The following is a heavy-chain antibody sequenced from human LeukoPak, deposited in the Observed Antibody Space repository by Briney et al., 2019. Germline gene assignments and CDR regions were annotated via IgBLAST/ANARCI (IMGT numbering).Heavy chain of an antibody. D-gene: IGHD3-10*01. CDR3: RITMVRGVTYGMDV. V-gene: IGHV3-33*08. Sequence: QSGGSLRLSCAATGFTFSSYGMHWVRQAPGKGLEWVAVIWYGGNNKYYADSVKGRFNISRDNSKNTLYLQMNSLRAEDTAVYYCRITMVRGVTYGMDVWGQGTTVTVSS. CDR1: GFTFSSYG. J-gene: IGHJ6*02. CDR2: IWYGGNNK.